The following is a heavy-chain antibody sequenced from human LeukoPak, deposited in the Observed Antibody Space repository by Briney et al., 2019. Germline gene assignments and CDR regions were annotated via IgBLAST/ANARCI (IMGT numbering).Heavy chain of an antibody. Sequence: GGSLRLSCAASGFTFSNAWMSWVRQAPGKGLEWVCRIKSKTDGGTTDYAAPVKGRFTISRDDSKNTLYLQMNSLKTEDTAMYYCATGRSRYVYWGQGTLVTVSS. CDR1: GFTFSNAW. V-gene: IGHV3-15*01. D-gene: IGHD1-1*01. J-gene: IGHJ4*02. CDR2: IKSKTDGGTT. CDR3: ATGRSRYVY.